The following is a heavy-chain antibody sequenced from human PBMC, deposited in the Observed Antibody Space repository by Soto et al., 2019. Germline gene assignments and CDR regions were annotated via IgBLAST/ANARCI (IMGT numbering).Heavy chain of an antibody. CDR3: ARWETLAYCGGDCYSMDV. V-gene: IGHV1-69*02. CDR2: IIPILGIA. D-gene: IGHD2-21*01. CDR1: GGTFSSYT. J-gene: IGHJ6*02. Sequence: QVQLVQSGAEVKKPGSSVKVSCKASGGTFSSYTISWVRQAPGQGLEWMGRIIPILGIANYAQKFQGRVTITAEKSTSTAYMELSSLRSEDTAVYYCARWETLAYCGGDCYSMDVWGQGTTVTVSS.